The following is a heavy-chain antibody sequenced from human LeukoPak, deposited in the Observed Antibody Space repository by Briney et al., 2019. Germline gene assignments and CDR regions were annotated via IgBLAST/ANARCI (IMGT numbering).Heavy chain of an antibody. CDR3: ARSSRYYYDGSGYYPGPPDH. V-gene: IGHV3-48*01. D-gene: IGHD3-22*01. CDR1: GFTFSSYS. CDR2: ISSSSNTI. Sequence: PGGSLRLSCAASGFTFSSYSMNWVRQAPGKGLEWVSYISSSSNTIYYADSVKGRFTISRDNAKNSLYLQMNSLRAEDTAMYFCARSSRYYYDGSGYYPGPPDHWGQEPWSPSPQ. J-gene: IGHJ5*02.